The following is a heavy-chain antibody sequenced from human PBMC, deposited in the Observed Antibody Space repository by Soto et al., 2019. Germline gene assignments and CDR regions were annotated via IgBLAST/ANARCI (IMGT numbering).Heavy chain of an antibody. Sequence: GGSLRLSCAASGFTFSSYDMHWVRQATGKGLEWVSAIGTAGDTYYPGSVKGRFTISRENAKNSLYLQMNSLRAGDTAVYYCARAKKSSDMDVWGKGTTVTVSS. CDR3: ARAKKSSDMDV. J-gene: IGHJ6*03. CDR2: IGTAGDT. D-gene: IGHD6-19*01. V-gene: IGHV3-13*01. CDR1: GFTFSSYD.